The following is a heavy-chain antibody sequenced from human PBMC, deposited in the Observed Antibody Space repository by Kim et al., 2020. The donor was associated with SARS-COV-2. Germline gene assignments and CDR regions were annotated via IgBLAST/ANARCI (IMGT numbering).Heavy chain of an antibody. CDR3: ARDKYDILTGYTDY. CDR2: ISYDGSNK. CDR1: GFTFSSYA. D-gene: IGHD3-9*01. Sequence: GGSLRLSCAASGFTFSSYAMHWVRQAPGKGLEWVAVISYDGSNKYYADSVKGRFTISRDNSKNTLYLQMNSLRAEDTAVYYCARDKYDILTGYTDYWGQG. J-gene: IGHJ4*02. V-gene: IGHV3-30*04.